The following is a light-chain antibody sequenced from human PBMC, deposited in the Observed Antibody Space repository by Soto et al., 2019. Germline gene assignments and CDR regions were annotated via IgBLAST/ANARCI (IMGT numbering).Light chain of an antibody. J-gene: IGKJ2*01. CDR2: GAS. V-gene: IGKV3-15*01. CDR1: QSVSTN. Sequence: EMVMTQSPATLSVSPGETATLSCRASQSVSTNLAWYQQKLGQAPRLLIYGASTRATGIAARFSGSGSGTEFTLTISSLQSEDFAVYYCQQYNTWPPFTFGQGTKVDIK. CDR3: QQYNTWPPFT.